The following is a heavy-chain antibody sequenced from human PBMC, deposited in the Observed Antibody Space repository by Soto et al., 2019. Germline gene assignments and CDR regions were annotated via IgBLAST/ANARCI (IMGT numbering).Heavy chain of an antibody. Sequence: GASLKVSCKASGGTFNSYAISWVRQAPGHGLEWMGGIIPIFGTANYAQKFQGRVTITADESTSTAYMELSSLGSEDTAVYYCARDLSRGVIITRAYAYWGQGTLVNVSS. CDR2: IIPIFGTA. CDR1: GGTFNSYA. J-gene: IGHJ4*02. CDR3: ARDLSRGVIITRAYAY. D-gene: IGHD3-10*01. V-gene: IGHV1-69*13.